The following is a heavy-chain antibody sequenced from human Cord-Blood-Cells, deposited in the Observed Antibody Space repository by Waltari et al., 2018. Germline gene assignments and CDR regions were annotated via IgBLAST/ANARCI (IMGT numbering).Heavy chain of an antibody. CDR2: IYPGDSDT. Sequence: EVQLVQSGAEVKKPGASLKISCKGSGYNFTSYWIGWVSQMPGKGLEWMGIIYPGDSDTRYSPSFQGQVTISADKSISTAYLQWRSLKASDTAMYYCARLEYSSSFNWFDPWGQGTLVTVSS. CDR1: GYNFTSYW. V-gene: IGHV5-51*03. J-gene: IGHJ5*02. D-gene: IGHD6-6*01. CDR3: ARLEYSSSFNWFDP.